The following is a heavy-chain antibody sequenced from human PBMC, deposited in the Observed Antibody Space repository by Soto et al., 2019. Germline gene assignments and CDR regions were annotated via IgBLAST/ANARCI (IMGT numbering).Heavy chain of an antibody. D-gene: IGHD3-22*01. Sequence: QVQLVQSGAEVKKPGSSVKVSCKASGGTFSSYAISWVRQAPGQGLEWMGGIIPIFGTANYAQKFQGRVTITADKSKSTAYMELSSLRSEDTAVYYCATDSRVVITTYDAFDIWGQGTMVTVSS. CDR3: ATDSRVVITTYDAFDI. J-gene: IGHJ3*02. CDR2: IIPIFGTA. CDR1: GGTFSSYA. V-gene: IGHV1-69*06.